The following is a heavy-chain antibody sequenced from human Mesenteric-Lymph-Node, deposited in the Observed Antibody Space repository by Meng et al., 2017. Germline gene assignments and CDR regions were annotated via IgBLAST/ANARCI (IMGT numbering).Heavy chain of an antibody. CDR1: GFTFSTYA. CDR2: ISSDGSRT. V-gene: IGHV3-74*01. CDR3: ARAPVPCSSTSCYYLDY. D-gene: IGHD2-2*01. J-gene: IGHJ4*02. Sequence: GESLKISCTASGFTFSTYAMSWVRQAPGKGLVCVSRISSDGSRTRYADSVKDRFNISRDNAKNTLYLQMNSLRAEDTAVYNCARAPVPCSSTSCYYLDYWGQGTLVTVSS.